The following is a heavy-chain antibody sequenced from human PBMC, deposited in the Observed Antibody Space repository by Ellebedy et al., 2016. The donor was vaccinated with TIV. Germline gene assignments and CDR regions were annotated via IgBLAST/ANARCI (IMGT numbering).Heavy chain of an antibody. V-gene: IGHV2-5*02. CDR1: GFSLTTREVG. Sequence: SGPTLVKPTQTLTLTCTFSGFSLTTREVGVGWIRQPPGEALEWLALIYWDDDKRYSPSLRSRLTITKDTSKNQVVLTMTNMDPVDTGTYFCAHRMLYHLWDYWGQGTLVTVSS. D-gene: IGHD2-8*01. J-gene: IGHJ4*02. CDR2: IYWDDDK. CDR3: AHRMLYHLWDY.